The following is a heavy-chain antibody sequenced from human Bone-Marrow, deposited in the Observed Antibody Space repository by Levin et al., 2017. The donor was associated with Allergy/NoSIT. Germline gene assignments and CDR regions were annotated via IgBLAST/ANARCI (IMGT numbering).Heavy chain of an antibody. CDR3: VKASYYYGMEV. CDR1: GFSFNTYA. V-gene: IGHV3-23*01. Sequence: GESLKISCAASGFSFNTYAMTWVRQAPGKGLEWVSVITGSGGTTFYAESVRGRFTISRDISKNTLYLQMNSLRAEDAAVYYCVKASYYYGMEVWGQGTTVSVSS. CDR2: ITGSGGTT. J-gene: IGHJ6*02.